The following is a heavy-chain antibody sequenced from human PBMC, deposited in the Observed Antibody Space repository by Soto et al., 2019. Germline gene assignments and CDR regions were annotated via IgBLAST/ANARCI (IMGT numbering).Heavy chain of an antibody. Sequence: ASETLSLTCTVSGASISGYYWSWIRKSAGKGLEWIGRIYATGTTDYNPSLKSRVMMSVDTSKKQFSLRLRSVTAADTAVYYCVRDGTKTLRDWFDPWGQGVSVTVSS. CDR2: IYATGTT. V-gene: IGHV4-4*07. D-gene: IGHD1-1*01. J-gene: IGHJ5*02. CDR1: GASISGYY. CDR3: VRDGTKTLRDWFDP.